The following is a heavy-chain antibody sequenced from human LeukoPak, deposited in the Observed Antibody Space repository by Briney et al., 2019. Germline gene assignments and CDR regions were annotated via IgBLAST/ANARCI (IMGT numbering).Heavy chain of an antibody. J-gene: IGHJ4*02. D-gene: IGHD3-3*01. V-gene: IGHV4-31*03. CDR3: AAGLEWLFNY. CDR2: IYYSGST. Sequence: SQTLSLTCTVSGGSISSGGYYWSWIRQHPGKGLEWIGYIYYSGSTYYNPSLKSRVTISVDTSKTQFSLKLSSVTAADTAVYYCAAGLEWLFNYWGQGTLVTVSS. CDR1: GGSISSGGYY.